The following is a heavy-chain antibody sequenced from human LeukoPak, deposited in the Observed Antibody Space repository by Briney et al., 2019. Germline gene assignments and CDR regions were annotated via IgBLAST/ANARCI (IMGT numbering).Heavy chain of an antibody. Sequence: SETLSLTCTISGGSISTYYWSWIRQPAGKGLEWIGRIYTSGSTNYNPSLKSRVTMSVDTSKNQFSLKLSSVTAADTAVYYCARDYDILTGRDYWGQGTLVTVSS. CDR1: GGSISTYY. J-gene: IGHJ4*02. CDR2: IYTSGST. CDR3: ARDYDILTGRDY. V-gene: IGHV4-4*07. D-gene: IGHD3-9*01.